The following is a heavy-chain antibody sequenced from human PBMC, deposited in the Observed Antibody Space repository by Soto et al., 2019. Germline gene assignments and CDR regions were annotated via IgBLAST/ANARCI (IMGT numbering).Heavy chain of an antibody. J-gene: IGHJ3*02. CDR2: IIPILGIA. V-gene: IGHV1-69*02. CDR1: GGTFSSYT. D-gene: IGHD2-2*01. Sequence: ASVKVSCKASGGTFSSYTISWVRQAPGQGLEWMGRIIPILGIANYAQKFQGRVTITADKSTSTAYMELSSLRSEDMAVYYCARAHRRIVVVPAAPQSAFAIWRHGTMVTV. CDR3: ARAHRRIVVVPAAPQSAFAI.